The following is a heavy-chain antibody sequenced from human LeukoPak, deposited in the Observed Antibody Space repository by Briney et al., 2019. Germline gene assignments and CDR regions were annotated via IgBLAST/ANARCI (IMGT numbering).Heavy chain of an antibody. CDR3: ARAMGYYYYYYYMDV. V-gene: IGHV1-69*01. CDR1: GGTFSSYA. Sequence: SVKVSCKASGGTFSSYAISWVRQAPRQGLEWIGGIIPIFGTANYAQKFQGRVTITADESTSTAYMELSSLRSEDTAVYCCARAMGYYYYYYYMDVWGKGTTVTVSS. J-gene: IGHJ6*03. D-gene: IGHD3-10*01. CDR2: IIPIFGTA.